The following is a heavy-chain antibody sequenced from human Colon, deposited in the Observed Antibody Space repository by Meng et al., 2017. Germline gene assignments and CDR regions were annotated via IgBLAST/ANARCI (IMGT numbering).Heavy chain of an antibody. D-gene: IGHD4-17*01. CDR3: ATGLRHGDWFDP. CDR2: IDHFGIS. V-gene: IGHV4-34*01. Sequence: QVQQHQGGAGLLKPSETLSLTCAVSGGSFSGFYWSWIRQPPGKGLEWIGEIDHFGISNYNSSLKGRLTMSVDTSKKQISLTLTSVTAADTAVYYCATGLRHGDWFDPWGLGTLVTVSS. J-gene: IGHJ5*02. CDR1: GGSFSGFY.